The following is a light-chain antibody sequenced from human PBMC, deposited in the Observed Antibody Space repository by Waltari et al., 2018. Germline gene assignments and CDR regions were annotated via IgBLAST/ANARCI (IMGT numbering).Light chain of an antibody. J-gene: IGKJ1*01. V-gene: IGKV3D-15*01. CDR1: QSVSTN. CDR3: HQYNNWWT. Sequence: ETVLTQSPATLSVSPGERVTLSCRASQSVSTNLAWYQPKPGQAPRLRIYGVSTRATGIPGRFRGSGSGTEFTLTINTLQSEDFAVYYCHQYNNWWTFGQGTKVEIK. CDR2: GVS.